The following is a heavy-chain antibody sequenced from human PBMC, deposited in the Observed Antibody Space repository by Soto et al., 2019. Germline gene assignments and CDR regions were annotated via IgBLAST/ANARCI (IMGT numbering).Heavy chain of an antibody. V-gene: IGHV1-69*06. Sequence: GASVKVSSKASGGTFSSYAISWVRQAPGQGLEWMGGIIPIFGTANYAQKFQGRVTITADKSTSTAYMELSSLRSEDTAVYYCATDKGECSSSSPYYYYGMDVWGQGTRVTVSS. J-gene: IGHJ6*02. CDR3: ATDKGECSSSSPYYYYGMDV. CDR2: IIPIFGTA. D-gene: IGHD6-6*01. CDR1: GGTFSSYA.